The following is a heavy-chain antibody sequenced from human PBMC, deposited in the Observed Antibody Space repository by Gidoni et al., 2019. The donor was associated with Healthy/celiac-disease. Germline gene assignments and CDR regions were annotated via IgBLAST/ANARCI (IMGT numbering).Heavy chain of an antibody. J-gene: IGHJ3*02. CDR2: ISGSGGST. V-gene: IGHV3-23*01. D-gene: IGHD3-10*01. Sequence: EVQLLESGGGLVQPGGSLRLSCAASGFTFSRYAMSWVRQAPGKGLGWVSAISGSGGSTYYADSVKGRFTISRDNSKNTLYLQMNSLRAEDTAVYYCAKWARLLWFGELGPGAFDIWGQGTMVTVSS. CDR3: AKWARLLWFGELGPGAFDI. CDR1: GFTFSRYA.